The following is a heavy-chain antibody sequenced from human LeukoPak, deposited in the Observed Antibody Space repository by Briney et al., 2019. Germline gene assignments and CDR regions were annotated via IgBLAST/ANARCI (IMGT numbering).Heavy chain of an antibody. Sequence: GESLRLSCAASGFTFSSYAVGWVRQAPGKGLEWVSAISGSGGSTYYADSVKGRFTISRDNSKNTLYLQMNSLRAEDTAVYYCAKLRITMRDYWGQGTLVTVSS. CDR1: GFTFSSYA. D-gene: IGHD3-22*01. CDR3: AKLRITMRDY. CDR2: ISGSGGST. J-gene: IGHJ4*02. V-gene: IGHV3-23*01.